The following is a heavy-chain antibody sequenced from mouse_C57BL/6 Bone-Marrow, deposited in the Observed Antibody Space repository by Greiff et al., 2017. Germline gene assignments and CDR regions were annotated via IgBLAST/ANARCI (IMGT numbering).Heavy chain of an antibody. J-gene: IGHJ2*01. V-gene: IGHV1-72*01. CDR2: IDPNSGGT. CDR3: ARERRVTTEYYFDY. D-gene: IGHD2-2*01. CDR1: GYTFTSYW. Sequence: QVQLQQPGAELVKPGASVKLSCKASGYTFTSYWMHWVKQRPGRGLEWIGRIDPNSGGTKDNEKFKSKATLTVDKPSSTTYMQLSSLTSEDSAVYYCARERRVTTEYYFDYWGQGTTLTVSS.